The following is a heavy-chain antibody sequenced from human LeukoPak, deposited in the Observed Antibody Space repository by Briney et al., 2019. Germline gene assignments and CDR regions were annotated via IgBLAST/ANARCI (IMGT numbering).Heavy chain of an antibody. CDR2: ISWNSGSI. CDR1: GFTFDDYA. Sequence: GGSLRLSCAASGFTFDDYAMHWVRQVPGKGLEWVSGISWNSGSIGYADSVKGRFTISRDNAKNSLYLQMNSLRAEDTALYYCAKDRAMAVLYYSDYWGQGTLVTVSS. D-gene: IGHD5-18*01. J-gene: IGHJ4*02. CDR3: AKDRAMAVLYYSDY. V-gene: IGHV3-9*01.